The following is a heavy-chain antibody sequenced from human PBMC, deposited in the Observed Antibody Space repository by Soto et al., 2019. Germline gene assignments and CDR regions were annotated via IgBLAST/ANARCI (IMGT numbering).Heavy chain of an antibody. V-gene: IGHV3-48*02. CDR1: GFTFSIYS. J-gene: IGHJ4*02. Sequence: GGSLRLSCAASGFTFSIYSFNWVRQAPGKGLEWVSYISSSRSSTMYYADSVKGRFTISRDNVKNLVHLQMDSLRDEDTAVYYCARVGGSGSYYSRLDDWGQGTLVTVSS. D-gene: IGHD1-26*01. CDR3: ARVGGSGSYYSRLDD. CDR2: ISSSRSSTM.